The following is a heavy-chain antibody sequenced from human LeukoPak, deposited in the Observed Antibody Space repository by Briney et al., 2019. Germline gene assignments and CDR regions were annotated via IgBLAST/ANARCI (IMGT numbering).Heavy chain of an antibody. V-gene: IGHV4-59*01. CDR1: GGSISSYY. Sequence: SETLSLTCTVSGGSISSYYWSWIRQPPGKGLEWIGYIYYSGSTNYNPSLKSRVTISVDTSKNQFSLKLSSVTAADTAVYYCASGLYGDYVGIDYWGQGTLVTVSS. D-gene: IGHD4-17*01. J-gene: IGHJ4*02. CDR3: ASGLYGDYVGIDY. CDR2: IYYSGST.